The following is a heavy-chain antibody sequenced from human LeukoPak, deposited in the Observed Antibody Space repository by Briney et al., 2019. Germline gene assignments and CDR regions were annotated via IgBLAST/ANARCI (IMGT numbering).Heavy chain of an antibody. V-gene: IGHV4-34*01. D-gene: IGHD3-10*01. CDR1: GGSFSSYY. J-gene: IGHJ3*02. CDR3: ARDSRTLGRDWLAFDI. CDR2: INHSGST. Sequence: SETLSLTCAVYGGSFSSYYWSWIRQPPGKGLEWIGEINHSGSTNYNPSLKSRVTISVDMSKNQFSLKLSSVTAADTAVYYCARDSRTLGRDWLAFDIWGQGTMVTVSS.